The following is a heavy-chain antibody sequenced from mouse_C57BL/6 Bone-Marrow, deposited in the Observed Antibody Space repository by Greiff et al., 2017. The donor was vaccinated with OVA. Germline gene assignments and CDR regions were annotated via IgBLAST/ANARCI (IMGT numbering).Heavy chain of an antibody. CDR3: ARRDSFDY. CDR2: ISSGGSYT. CDR1: GFTFSSYG. Sequence: EVQLVESGGDLVKPGGSLKLSCAASGFTFSSYGMSWVRQTPDKRLEWVATISSGGSYTYYPDSVKGRFTISRDNAKNTLYLQMSSLKSEDTAMYYCARRDSFDYWGQGTTLTVSS. V-gene: IGHV5-6*01. J-gene: IGHJ2*01.